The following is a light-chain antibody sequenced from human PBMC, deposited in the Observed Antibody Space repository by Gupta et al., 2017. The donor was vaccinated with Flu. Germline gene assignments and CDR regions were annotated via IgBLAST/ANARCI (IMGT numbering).Light chain of an antibody. Sequence: VTISCTWISSNIGAGYAVHWYQHVPGAAPKLLIYSDNNRYSGVPDRFSASKSGASASLAITGLRAEDEADYHCQSFDRRRSGSVFGGGTKLTVL. CDR2: SDN. CDR1: SSNIGAGYA. V-gene: IGLV1-40*01. CDR3: QSFDRRRSGSV. J-gene: IGLJ3*02.